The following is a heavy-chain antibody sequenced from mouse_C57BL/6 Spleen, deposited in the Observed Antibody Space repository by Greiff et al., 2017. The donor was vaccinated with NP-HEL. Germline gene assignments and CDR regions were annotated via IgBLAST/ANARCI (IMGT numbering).Heavy chain of an antibody. J-gene: IGHJ4*01. CDR2: ISDGGSYT. V-gene: IGHV5-4*01. CDR3: ARDGRLDY. D-gene: IGHD1-1*01. CDR1: GFTFSSYA. Sequence: EVMLVESGGGLVKPGGSLKLSCAASGFTFSSYAMSWVRQTPEKRLEWVATISDGGSYTYYPDNVKGRFTISRDNAKNNLYLQMSHLKSEDTAMYYCARDGRLDYWGQGTSVTVSS.